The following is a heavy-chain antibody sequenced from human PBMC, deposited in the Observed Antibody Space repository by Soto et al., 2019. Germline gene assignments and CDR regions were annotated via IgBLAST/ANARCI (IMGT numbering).Heavy chain of an antibody. CDR1: GGSISSGGYY. D-gene: IGHD5-18*01. Sequence: QVQLQESGPGLVKPSQTLSLTCTVSGGSISSGGYYWSWIRQHPGKGLEWIGYIYYSGSTYYNPSLKSRVTISVDTSKNQFSLKLSSVTAADTAVYYCARARRGYSYLSPLPRPSNWFDPWGQGTLVTVSS. V-gene: IGHV4-31*03. CDR2: IYYSGST. CDR3: ARARRGYSYLSPLPRPSNWFDP. J-gene: IGHJ5*02.